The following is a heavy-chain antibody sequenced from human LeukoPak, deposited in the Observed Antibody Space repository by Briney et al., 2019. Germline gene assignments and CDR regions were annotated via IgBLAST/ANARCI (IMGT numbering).Heavy chain of an antibody. CDR3: ASAAGGCSSTSCYNY. CDR2: IIPIFGTA. J-gene: IGHJ4*02. Sequence: SVKVSCKASGGTFISYAISWVRQAPGQGLEWMGGIIPIFGTANYAQKFQGRVTITADESTSTAYMELSSMRSEDTAVYYCASAAGGCSSTSCYNYWGQGTLVTVSS. D-gene: IGHD2-2*02. V-gene: IGHV1-69*13. CDR1: GGTFISYA.